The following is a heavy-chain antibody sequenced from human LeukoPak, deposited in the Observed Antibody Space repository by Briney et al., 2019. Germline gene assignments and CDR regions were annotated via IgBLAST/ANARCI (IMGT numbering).Heavy chain of an antibody. V-gene: IGHV3-7*01. J-gene: IGHJ4*02. CDR1: GFTFRSFW. CDR2: IKQDGSET. Sequence: GGSLRLSCAASGFTFRSFWMSWVRQAPERGLEWVANIKQDGSETYYVDSVKGRFTISRDNAKNSLHLQMNSLRADDTAVYYCAKMAGGSSGRYEYYFDYWGQGALVAVSS. CDR3: AKMAGGSSGRYEYYFDY. D-gene: IGHD6-19*01.